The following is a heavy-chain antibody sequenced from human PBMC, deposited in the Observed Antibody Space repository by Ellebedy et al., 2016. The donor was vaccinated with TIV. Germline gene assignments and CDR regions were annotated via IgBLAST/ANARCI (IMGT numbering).Heavy chain of an antibody. Sequence: GGSLRLXXAASGFTFSSYSMNWVRQAPGKGLEWVSYISSSSSTIYYADSVKGRFTISRDNAKNSLYLQMNSLRAEDTAVYYCARVQWSSHGIFDYWGQGTLVTVSS. J-gene: IGHJ4*02. V-gene: IGHV3-48*04. CDR1: GFTFSSYS. CDR2: ISSSSSTI. CDR3: ARVQWSSHGIFDY. D-gene: IGHD2-8*01.